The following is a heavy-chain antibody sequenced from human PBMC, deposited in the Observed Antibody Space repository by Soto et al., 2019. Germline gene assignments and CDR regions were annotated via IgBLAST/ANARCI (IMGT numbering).Heavy chain of an antibody. CDR3: ARRYCSGGSCYSGQGHWCDP. D-gene: IGHD2-15*01. J-gene: IGHJ5*02. CDR1: GDSFTSYW. CDR2: IYPGDSDT. V-gene: IGHV5-51*01. Sequence: PGESLKISCKGSGDSFTSYWIGWVRQMPGKGLEGMGIIYPGDSDTRKSPSFQCQVPISTDKPPSPAYLQCSSLKPSDSAMYYCARRYCSGGSCYSGQGHWCDPRGQGTLVPVSP.